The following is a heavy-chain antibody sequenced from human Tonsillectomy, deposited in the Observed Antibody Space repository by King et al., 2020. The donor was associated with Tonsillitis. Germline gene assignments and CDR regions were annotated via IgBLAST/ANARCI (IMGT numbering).Heavy chain of an antibody. CDR1: VFSFTSYK. CDR3: ARDRSSGCAGVSDI. CDR2: ISSSISTI. V-gene: IGHV3-48*01. Sequence: VQLVESGGGLVQPGGSLRLSFAASVFSFTSYKMNLGRQAPGEGLEWGSHISSSISTIYYADSVEGRFTISRDNGTNSLVLQMNSLRAEDTGVNFCARDRSSGCAGVSDIWGQGTMVIVSS. D-gene: IGHD6-19*01. J-gene: IGHJ3*02.